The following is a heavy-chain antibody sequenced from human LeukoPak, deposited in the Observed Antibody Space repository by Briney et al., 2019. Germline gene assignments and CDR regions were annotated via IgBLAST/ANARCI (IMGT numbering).Heavy chain of an antibody. D-gene: IGHD3-9*01. CDR3: ARGAKAAGYFDWLLRYYFDY. V-gene: IGHV4-34*01. J-gene: IGHJ4*02. CDR1: GGSFSGYY. Sequence: SETLSLTCAVYGGSFSGYYWSWIRQPPGKGLEWIGEINHSGSTNYNPSLKSRVTISVDTSKNQFSLKLSSVTAADTAVYYCARGAKAAGYFDWLLRYYFDYWGQGTLVTVSS. CDR2: INHSGST.